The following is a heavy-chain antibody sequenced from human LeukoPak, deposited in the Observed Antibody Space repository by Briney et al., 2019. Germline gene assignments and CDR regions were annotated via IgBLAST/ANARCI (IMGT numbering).Heavy chain of an antibody. CDR2: INHSGST. CDR3: ALPLMDYYYYGMDV. CDR1: GGSFSGYY. V-gene: IGHV4-34*01. Sequence: SETLSLTCAVYGGSFSGYYWSWIRQPPGKGLEWIGEINHSGSTNYNPSLKSRVTISVDTSKNQFSLKLRSVTAADTAVYYCALPLMDYYYYGMDVWGQGTTVTVSS. J-gene: IGHJ6*02. D-gene: IGHD2-8*01.